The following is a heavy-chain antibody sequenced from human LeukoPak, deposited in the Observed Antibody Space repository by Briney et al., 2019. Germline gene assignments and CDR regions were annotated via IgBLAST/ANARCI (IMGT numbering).Heavy chain of an antibody. D-gene: IGHD5-18*01. CDR2: ITISSSYI. J-gene: IGHJ3*02. V-gene: IGHV3-21*01. CDR1: GLTFSSYS. CDR3: ASDTKRGYSYGSPTDGFDI. Sequence: GGSLRLSCAASGLTFSSYSMNCVPQSPGKGLECVSSITISSSYIYYADSVRGRVTISRDNAKNSLYLQMNSLRAEDTAVYYCASDTKRGYSYGSPTDGFDIWGQGTMVTVSS.